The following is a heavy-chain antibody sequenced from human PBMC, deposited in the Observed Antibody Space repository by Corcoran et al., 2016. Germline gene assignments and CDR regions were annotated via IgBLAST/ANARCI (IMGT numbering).Heavy chain of an antibody. CDR2: ISAYNGNT. CDR1: GYTFTSYG. V-gene: IGHV1-18*01. CDR3: ARVGRTPHIPAVVVPAARSSDYYYGMDV. Sequence: QVQLVQSGAEVKKPGASVKVSCKASGYTFTSYGISWVRQAPGQGLEWMGWISAYNGNTNYAQKLQGRVTMTTDTSTSTAYLELRSLRSDDTAGNYFARVGRTPHIPAVVVPAARSSDYYYGMDVWGQGTTVTVSS. D-gene: IGHD2-2*01. J-gene: IGHJ6*02.